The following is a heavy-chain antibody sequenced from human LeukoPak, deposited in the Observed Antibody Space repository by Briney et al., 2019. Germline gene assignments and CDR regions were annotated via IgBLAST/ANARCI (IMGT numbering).Heavy chain of an antibody. J-gene: IGHJ3*02. Sequence: PGGSLRLSCAASGFTFGHYEMSWIRQAPGKGLEWVSGISGSGDQTYYADSVKGRFTISRDNSKNTLYLQMNSLRAEDTAVYYCARWASLTGYYEDIWGQGTMATVSS. V-gene: IGHV3-23*01. CDR2: ISGSGDQT. D-gene: IGHD3-9*01. CDR3: ARWASLTGYYEDI. CDR1: GFTFGHYE.